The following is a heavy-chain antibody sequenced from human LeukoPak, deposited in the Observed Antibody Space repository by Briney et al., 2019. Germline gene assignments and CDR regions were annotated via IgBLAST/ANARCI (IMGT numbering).Heavy chain of an antibody. J-gene: IGHJ3*02. CDR1: GFTFSSYS. CDR2: ISSSSSYI. V-gene: IGHV3-21*04. Sequence: GGSLRLSCAASGFTFSSYSMNWVRQAPGKGLEWVSSISSSSSYIYYADSMKGRFTISRDNAKNSLYLQMNSLRAEDTALYYCAKDVEATMVAFDIWGQGTMVTVSS. CDR3: AKDVEATMVAFDI. D-gene: IGHD5-24*01.